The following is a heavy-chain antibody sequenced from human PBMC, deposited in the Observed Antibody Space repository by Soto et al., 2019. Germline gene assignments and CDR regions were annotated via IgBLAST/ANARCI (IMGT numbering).Heavy chain of an antibody. D-gene: IGHD2-8*02. CDR3: TGEGASGY. CDR1: GFTVSTYG. V-gene: IGHV3-30*03. CDR2: ISRDGGTK. J-gene: IGHJ4*02. Sequence: QVQLVESGGGVVQPGRSLRLSCAVSGFTVSTYGMHWVRQAPGKGPEWVAVISRDGGTKYYADSVKGRFTISRDNSRNTLFLEMNSLRGDDMAVYYCTGEGASGYWGQGTLVTVSS.